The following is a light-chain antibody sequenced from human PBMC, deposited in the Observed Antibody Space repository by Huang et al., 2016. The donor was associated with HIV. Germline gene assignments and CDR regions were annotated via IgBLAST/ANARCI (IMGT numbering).Light chain of an antibody. Sequence: EIVMTQSPATLSVSPGERATLSCRASQSVSSNLAWYQQKPCQAPRLLSYGASTRVTGSPARCSGSGSGTEFTLTISSRQSEDFAVYYCQQYNNWPLTFGGGTKVQIK. CDR1: QSVSSN. CDR2: GAS. J-gene: IGKJ4*01. CDR3: QQYNNWPLT. V-gene: IGKV3-15*01.